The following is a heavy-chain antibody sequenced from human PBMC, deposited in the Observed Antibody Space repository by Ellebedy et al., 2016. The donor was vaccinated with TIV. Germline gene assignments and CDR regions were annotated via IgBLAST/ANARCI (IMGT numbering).Heavy chain of an antibody. CDR2: IYPGGSTT. D-gene: IGHD3-10*01. V-gene: IGHV5-51*01. CDR3: ASAKYYGSGTYAHYLDY. J-gene: IGHJ4*02. CDR1: GYSFTNYW. Sequence: GESLKISCKASGYSFTNYWIAWVRQMPGKGLEWMGTIYPGGSTTRYSPSFQGQVTVSADKSISTAYLQWSSLKASDTAMYYCASAKYYGSGTYAHYLDYWGQGTLVTVSS.